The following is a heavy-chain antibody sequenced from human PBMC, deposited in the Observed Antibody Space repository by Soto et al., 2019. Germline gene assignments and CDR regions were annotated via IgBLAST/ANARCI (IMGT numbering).Heavy chain of an antibody. V-gene: IGHV4-30-2*01. CDR1: GVSISSGGYS. CDR3: ARHGQWLVTGYFYYGMDV. CDR2: IYHSGST. Sequence: PSETLSLTCAVSGVSISSGGYSWSWIRQPPGKGLEWIGYIYHSGSTYYNPSLKSRVTISVDTSKNQFSLKLSSVTAADTAVYYCARHGQWLVTGYFYYGMDVWGQGTTVTVS. D-gene: IGHD6-19*01. J-gene: IGHJ6*02.